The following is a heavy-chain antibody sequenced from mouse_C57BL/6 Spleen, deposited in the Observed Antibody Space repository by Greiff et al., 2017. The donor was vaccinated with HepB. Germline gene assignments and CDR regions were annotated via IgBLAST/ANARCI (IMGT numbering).Heavy chain of an antibody. CDR3: ARSTGSYYFDY. J-gene: IGHJ2*01. Sequence: VQLQQSGAELVKPGASVKISCKASGYAFSSYWMNWVKQRPGKGLEWIGQIYPGDGDTNYNGKFKGKATLTADKSSRTAYMQLSSLTSEDSAVYFCARSTGSYYFDYWGQGTTLTVSS. CDR1: GYAFSSYW. D-gene: IGHD4-1*02. CDR2: IYPGDGDT. V-gene: IGHV1-80*01.